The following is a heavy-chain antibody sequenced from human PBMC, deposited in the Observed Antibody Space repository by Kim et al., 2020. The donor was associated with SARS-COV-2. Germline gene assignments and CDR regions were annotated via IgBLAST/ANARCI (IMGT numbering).Heavy chain of an antibody. Sequence: GGSLRLSCAASGFTFSSYSMNWVRQAPGKGLEWVSSISSSSSYIYYADSVKGRFTISRDNAKNSLYLQMNSLRAEDTAVYYCATYLPEGKGYYWGQGTLVTVSS. CDR3: ATYLPEGKGYY. V-gene: IGHV3-21*01. CDR1: GFTFSSYS. CDR2: ISSSSSYI. D-gene: IGHD2-21*01. J-gene: IGHJ4*02.